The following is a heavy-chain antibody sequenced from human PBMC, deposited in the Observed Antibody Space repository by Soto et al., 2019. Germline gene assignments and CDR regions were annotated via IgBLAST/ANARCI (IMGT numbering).Heavy chain of an antibody. V-gene: IGHV4-59*01. J-gene: IGHJ3*01. CDR2: MYYSGNT. D-gene: IGHD5-18*01. Sequence: LSLTCTVSGGSISSYYWSWLRQPPGKGLEWIAYMYYSGNTNYNPSLKSRVTMAVDTSKRQFSLKLRSVTAADTAVYYCATLDTPFAFDVWGQGAMVTVSS. CDR1: GGSISSYY. CDR3: ATLDTPFAFDV.